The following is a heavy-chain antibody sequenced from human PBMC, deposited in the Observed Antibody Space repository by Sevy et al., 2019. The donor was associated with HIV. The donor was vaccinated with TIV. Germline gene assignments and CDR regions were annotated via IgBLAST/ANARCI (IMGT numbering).Heavy chain of an antibody. Sequence: SETLSLTCTVSGGSISSSSYYWGWIRQPPGKGLEWIGSIYYSGSTYYNPSLKSRVTISVDTSKNQFSLKLSSVTAADTAVYYSARRLDYDILTGSDYYYYGMDVWGQGTTVTVSS. CDR2: IYYSGST. CDR3: ARRLDYDILTGSDYYYYGMDV. V-gene: IGHV4-39*01. CDR1: GGSISSSSYY. J-gene: IGHJ6*02. D-gene: IGHD3-9*01.